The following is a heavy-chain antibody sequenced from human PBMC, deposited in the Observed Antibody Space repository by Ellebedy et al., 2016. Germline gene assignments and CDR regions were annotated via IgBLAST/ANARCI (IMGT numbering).Heavy chain of an antibody. CDR1: GGSISSYY. D-gene: IGHD3-10*01. CDR3: ARDRPPGGYYGMDV. CDR2: IFYSGST. Sequence: SETLSLTXTVSGGSISSYYWSWIRQPPGKGLEWIGYIFYSGSTNYNPSLKSRVTISVDTSKNQFSLKLSSVTAADTAMYYCARDRPPGGYYGMDVWGQGTTVTVSS. V-gene: IGHV4-59*01. J-gene: IGHJ6*02.